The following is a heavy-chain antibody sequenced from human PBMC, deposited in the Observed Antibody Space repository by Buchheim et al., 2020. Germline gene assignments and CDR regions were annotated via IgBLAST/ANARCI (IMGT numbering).Heavy chain of an antibody. CDR1: GFSFSSYA. D-gene: IGHD2-15*01. CDR2: ISASGDST. CDR3: VKGTLPYCSCGICYPLDY. Sequence: EVQLLDSGGGLVQPGGSLRLSCATSGFSFSSYAVSWVRQAPGKRLEWVSSISASGDSTYHADSVQGRFTLSRDPSTNTVFLQMNSLRAEDTAVYYCVKGTLPYCSCGICYPLDYWGQGTL. J-gene: IGHJ4*02. V-gene: IGHV3-23*01.